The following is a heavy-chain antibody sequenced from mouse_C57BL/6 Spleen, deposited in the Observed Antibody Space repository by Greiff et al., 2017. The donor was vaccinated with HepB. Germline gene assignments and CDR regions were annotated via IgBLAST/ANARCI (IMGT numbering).Heavy chain of an antibody. CDR3: ARGIYYDYDHDY. D-gene: IGHD2-4*01. Sequence: VQLQQSGPELVKPGASVKISCKASGYAFSSSWMNWVKQRPGKGLEWIGRIYPGDGDTNYNGKFKGKATLTADKSSSTAYMQLSSLTSEDSAVYFCARGIYYDYDHDYWGQGTTLTVSS. CDR2: IYPGDGDT. V-gene: IGHV1-82*01. J-gene: IGHJ2*01. CDR1: GYAFSSSW.